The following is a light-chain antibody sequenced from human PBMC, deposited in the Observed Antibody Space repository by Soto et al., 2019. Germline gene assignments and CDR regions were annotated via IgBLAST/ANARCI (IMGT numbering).Light chain of an antibody. J-gene: IGLJ2*01. V-gene: IGLV2-14*03. Sequence: VLTQPASLSGSPGQSSTISCTGTSTDIGSYNYVSWYQQHPGKAPKLMIFDVSYRPSGISDRFSGSKSGNTASLTISGLQPEDEADYYCSSYGASSTLFGGGTKVTVL. CDR1: STDIGSYNY. CDR3: SSYGASSTL. CDR2: DVS.